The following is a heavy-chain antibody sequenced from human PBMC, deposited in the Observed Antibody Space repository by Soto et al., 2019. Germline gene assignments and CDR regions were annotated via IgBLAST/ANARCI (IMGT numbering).Heavy chain of an antibody. J-gene: IGHJ5*02. Sequence: QVQLQESGPGLVKPSETLSLTCTVSGGSIKSYYWNWIRQPPGKGLEWIGYVYYSGTTNYNPSLNSRVTISVDTSKNQFSLRLTSVTTADTAVYYCASQSEGFDAWGQRALVTVSS. V-gene: IGHV4-59*01. CDR1: GGSIKSYY. CDR2: VYYSGTT. CDR3: ASQSEGFDA.